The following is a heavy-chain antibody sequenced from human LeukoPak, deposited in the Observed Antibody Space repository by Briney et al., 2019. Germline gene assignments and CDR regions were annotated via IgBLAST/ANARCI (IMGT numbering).Heavy chain of an antibody. Sequence: RPSETLSLTCTVSGGSISNYYWSWIRQPPGKGREWIGYIYYSGSTNYNPSLKSRVTISVDTSKNQFSLKLSSVTAADTAVYYCARREYSGYGIDYWGQGTLVTVSS. CDR1: GGSISNYY. CDR2: IYYSGST. J-gene: IGHJ4*02. V-gene: IGHV4-59*08. CDR3: ARREYSGYGIDY. D-gene: IGHD5-12*01.